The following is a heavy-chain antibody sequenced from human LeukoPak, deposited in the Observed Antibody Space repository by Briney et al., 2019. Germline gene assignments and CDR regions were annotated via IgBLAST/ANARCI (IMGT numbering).Heavy chain of an antibody. D-gene: IGHD1-26*01. Sequence: GGSLRLSCAASGFTFSSYAMHWVRQAPGKGLEWVAVISYDGSNKYYADSVKGRFTISRDNSKNTLYLQMNSLRAEDTAVYYCAKDWKWGANYYYFYGMNVWGQGTTVTVSS. J-gene: IGHJ6*02. V-gene: IGHV3-30-3*01. CDR3: AKDWKWGANYYYFYGMNV. CDR1: GFTFSSYA. CDR2: ISYDGSNK.